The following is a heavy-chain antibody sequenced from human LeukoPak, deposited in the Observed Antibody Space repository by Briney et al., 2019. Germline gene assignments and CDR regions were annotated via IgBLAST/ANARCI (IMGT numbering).Heavy chain of an antibody. V-gene: IGHV4-39*01. CDR2: IYYSGST. D-gene: IGHD3-10*01. CDR1: GGSISSSSYY. Sequence: PSETLSLTCTVSGGSISSSSYYWGWIRQPPGKGLEWIGSIYYSGSTYYNPSLKSRVTISVDTSKNQFSLKLSSVTAADTAVYYCARKVYYGSGNYDYWGQGTLVTVSS. J-gene: IGHJ4*02. CDR3: ARKVYYGSGNYDY.